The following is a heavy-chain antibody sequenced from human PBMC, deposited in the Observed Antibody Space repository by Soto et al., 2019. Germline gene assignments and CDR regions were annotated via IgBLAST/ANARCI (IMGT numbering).Heavy chain of an antibody. Sequence: GGSLRLSCAASGFTFSSYAMSWVRQAPGKGLEWVSAISGSGGSTYYADSVKGRFTISRDNSKNTLYLQMNSLRAEDTAVYYCAKKTDPSSWYETFDYWGQGTMVTVYS. D-gene: IGHD6-13*01. CDR2: ISGSGGST. V-gene: IGHV3-23*01. J-gene: IGHJ4*02. CDR1: GFTFSSYA. CDR3: AKKTDPSSWYETFDY.